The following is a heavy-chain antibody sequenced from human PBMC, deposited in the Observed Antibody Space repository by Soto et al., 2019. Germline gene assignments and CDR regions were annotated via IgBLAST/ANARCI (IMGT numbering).Heavy chain of an antibody. J-gene: IGHJ3*02. CDR3: ARDRVSYSGYGEAFDM. Sequence: QVQLVESGGGVVQPGRSLRLSCAASGFTFSRYGMNWVRQAPGKGLEWVAGIGFDGNSKYYADSVKGRLTISRDNSKSTLYVQMNSLRVEDTAVYCCARDRVSYSGYGEAFDMWGQGTMVTVSS. CDR1: GFTFSRYG. D-gene: IGHD5-12*01. V-gene: IGHV3-33*01. CDR2: IGFDGNSK.